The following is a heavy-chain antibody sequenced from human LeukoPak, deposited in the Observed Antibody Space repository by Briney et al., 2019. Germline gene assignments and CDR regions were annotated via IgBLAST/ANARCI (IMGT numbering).Heavy chain of an antibody. CDR2: INTNTGNP. CDR3: ARDQYGMWLVRYYGMDV. Sequence: GASVKVSCKASGYTFTGYYMHWVRQAPGQGLEWMGWINTNTGNPTYAQGFTGRFVFSLDTSVSTAYLQISSLKAEDTAVYYCARDQYGMWLVRYYGMDVWGQGTTVTVSS. V-gene: IGHV7-4-1*02. CDR1: GYTFTGYY. D-gene: IGHD6-19*01. J-gene: IGHJ6*02.